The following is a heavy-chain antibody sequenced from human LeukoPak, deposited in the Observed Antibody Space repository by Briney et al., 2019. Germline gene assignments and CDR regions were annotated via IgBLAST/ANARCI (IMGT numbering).Heavy chain of an antibody. J-gene: IGHJ4*02. D-gene: IGHD6-13*01. CDR1: GFTFSSYW. CDR3: AKDKARGSQVGPRITAPGTFDY. Sequence: GGSLRLSCAASGFTFSSYWMHWVRQAPGKGLVWVSRIKSDGSSTSYADSVKGRFTISRDNAKNTLYLQMNSLRAEDTAVYYCAKDKARGSQVGPRITAPGTFDYWGQGTLVTVSS. CDR2: IKSDGSST. V-gene: IGHV3-74*01.